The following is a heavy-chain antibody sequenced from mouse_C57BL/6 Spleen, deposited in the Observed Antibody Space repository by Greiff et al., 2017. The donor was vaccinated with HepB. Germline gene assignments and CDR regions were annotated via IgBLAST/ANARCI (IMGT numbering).Heavy chain of an antibody. J-gene: IGHJ1*03. CDR2: ISDGGSYT. Sequence: EVKVVESGGGLVKPGGSLKLSCAASGFTFSSYAMSWVRQTPEKRLEWVATISDGGSYTYYPDNVKGRFTISRDNAKNNLYLQMSHLKSEDTAMYYCARPGYGSSFDVWGTVTTVTVSS. CDR3: ARPGYGSSFDV. D-gene: IGHD1-1*01. CDR1: GFTFSSYA. V-gene: IGHV5-4*03.